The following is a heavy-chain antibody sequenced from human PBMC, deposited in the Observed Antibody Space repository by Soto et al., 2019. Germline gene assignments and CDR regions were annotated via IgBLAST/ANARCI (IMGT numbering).Heavy chain of an antibody. D-gene: IGHD3-16*01. CDR3: ARDLGNHDWGNWFDP. J-gene: IGHJ5*02. CDR2: IYYSGST. Sequence: SETLSLTCTVSGGSISSGDYYWSWIRQPPGKGLEWIGYIYYSGSTYYNPSLKSRVTISVDTSKNQFSLKLSSVTAADTAVYYCARDLGNHDWGNWFDPWGQGTLVTAPQ. V-gene: IGHV4-30-4*01. CDR1: GGSISSGDYY.